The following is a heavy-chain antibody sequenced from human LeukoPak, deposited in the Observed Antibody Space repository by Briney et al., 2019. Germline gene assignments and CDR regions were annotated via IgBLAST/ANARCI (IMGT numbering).Heavy chain of an antibody. CDR2: IYSGGST. Sequence: GGSLRLSCAASGFTVSSNYMNWVRQAPGKGLEWVSVIYSGGSTYYADSVKGRFTISRDNSKNTLYLQMNSLRAEDTAVYYCARGGTVTTLDYWGQGTLVTVSS. V-gene: IGHV3-66*01. CDR3: ARGGTVTTLDY. J-gene: IGHJ4*02. D-gene: IGHD4-17*01. CDR1: GFTVSSNY.